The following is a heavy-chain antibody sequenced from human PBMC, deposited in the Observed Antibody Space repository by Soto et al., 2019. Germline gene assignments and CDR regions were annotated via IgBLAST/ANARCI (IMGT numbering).Heavy chain of an antibody. J-gene: IGHJ6*02. D-gene: IGHD1-1*01. V-gene: IGHV4-30-4*08. CDR3: ARDLWVEPELYYYGMDV. CDR1: GGSISSGGYY. CDR2: IFYSGTT. Sequence: SETLSLTCTVSGGSISSGGYYWSWIRQHPGKGLEWIGYIFYSGTTYYNPSLKSRLTISVDTSKNHFSLRLTSVTAADTAVYYCARDLWVEPELYYYGMDVWGQGTTVTVSS.